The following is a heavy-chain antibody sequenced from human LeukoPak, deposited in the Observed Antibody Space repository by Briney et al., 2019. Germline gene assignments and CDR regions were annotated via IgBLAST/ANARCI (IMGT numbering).Heavy chain of an antibody. D-gene: IGHD2-8*01. CDR3: AREGCTNGVCYTAYYYYYMDV. J-gene: IGHJ6*03. Sequence: GGSLRLSCAASGFTFSSYSMNWVRQAPGKGLEWVSYISSSSSTIYYADSVKGRFTISRDNAKNSLYLQMNSLRAEDTAVYYCAREGCTNGVCYTAYYYYYMDVWGKGTTVTVSS. V-gene: IGHV3-48*01. CDR1: GFTFSSYS. CDR2: ISSSSSTI.